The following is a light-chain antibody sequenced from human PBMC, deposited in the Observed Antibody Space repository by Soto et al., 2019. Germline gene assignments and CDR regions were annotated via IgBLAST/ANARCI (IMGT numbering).Light chain of an antibody. CDR1: SSDVGGYNY. V-gene: IGLV2-8*01. CDR3: NSYAGSNVYV. CDR2: EVS. J-gene: IGLJ1*01. Sequence: QSALTQPPSASGSPGQSVTISCTGTSSDVGGYNYVSWYQQHPGKAPKLMIYEVSKRPSGVPDRFSGSKSGNTASLTVSGLQAEDDADYYCNSYAGSNVYVFGTGTKVTDL.